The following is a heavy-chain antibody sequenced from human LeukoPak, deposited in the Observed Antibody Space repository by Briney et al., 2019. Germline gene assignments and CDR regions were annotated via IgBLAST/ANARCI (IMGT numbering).Heavy chain of an antibody. D-gene: IGHD2-2*02. CDR1: GFTFSSYG. Sequence: GGSLRFSCAASGFTFSSYGMHWVRQAPGKGLEWVAFIRYDGSNKYYADSVKGRFTISRDNSKNTLYLQMNSLRAEDTAVYYCAKMCPLLSSTSCYNYWGQGTLVTVSS. V-gene: IGHV3-30*02. CDR3: AKMCPLLSSTSCYNY. J-gene: IGHJ4*02. CDR2: IRYDGSNK.